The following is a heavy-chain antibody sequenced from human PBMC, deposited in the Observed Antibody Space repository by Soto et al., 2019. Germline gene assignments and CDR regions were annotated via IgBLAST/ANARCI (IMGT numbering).Heavy chain of an antibody. CDR2: ISSSSSYI. Sequence: EVQLVESGGGLVKPGGSLRLSCAASGFTFSSYSMNWVRQAPGKGLEWVSSISSSSSYIYYADSVKGRFTISRDNAKNSLVLQMNSLRAEDTAVYYCAREDFISAACTSGVDYWGQGTLVTVSS. V-gene: IGHV3-21*01. CDR3: AREDFISAACTSGVDY. D-gene: IGHD6-13*01. J-gene: IGHJ4*02. CDR1: GFTFSSYS.